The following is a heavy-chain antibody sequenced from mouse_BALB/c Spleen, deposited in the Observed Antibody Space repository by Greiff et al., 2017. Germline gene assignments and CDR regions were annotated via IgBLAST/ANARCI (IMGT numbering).Heavy chain of an antibody. CDR3: ARKGYYGSRPPFAY. D-gene: IGHD1-1*01. CDR2: INPNNGGT. V-gene: IGHV1-18*01. Sequence: VQLQQSGPELVKPGASVKIPCKASGYTFTDYNMDWVQQSHGKSLEWIGDINPNNGGTIYNQKFKGKATLTVDKSSSTAYMELRSLTSEDTAVYYCARKGYYGSRPPFAYWGQGTLVTVSA. J-gene: IGHJ3*01. CDR1: GYTFTDYN.